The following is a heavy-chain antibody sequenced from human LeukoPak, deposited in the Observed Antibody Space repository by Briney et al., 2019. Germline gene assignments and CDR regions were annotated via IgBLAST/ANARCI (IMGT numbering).Heavy chain of an antibody. Sequence: GGSLRLSCAASGFTFDDYAMHWVRQAPGKGLEWVSGISWNSGSIGYADSVKGRFTISRDNAKNSLYLQMNSLRAEDTALYYCAKVAAAGNRYDAFDIWGQGTMVTVSS. D-gene: IGHD6-13*01. CDR2: ISWNSGSI. J-gene: IGHJ3*02. CDR1: GFTFDDYA. CDR3: AKVAAAGNRYDAFDI. V-gene: IGHV3-9*01.